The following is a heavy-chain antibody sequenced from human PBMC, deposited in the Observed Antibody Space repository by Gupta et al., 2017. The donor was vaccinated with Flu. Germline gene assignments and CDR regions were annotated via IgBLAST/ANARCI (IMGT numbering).Heavy chain of an antibody. V-gene: IGHV5-51*01. D-gene: IGHD6-13*01. Sequence: QMPGKGLEWMGIKYLGDSDTRYSPSFQGHVTISADKSISTAYLQWNSLKASDTAIYYCARHGRLGYSNSWYDYWGQGTLVTVSS. CDR3: ARHGRLGYSNSWYDY. J-gene: IGHJ4*02. CDR2: KYLGDSDT.